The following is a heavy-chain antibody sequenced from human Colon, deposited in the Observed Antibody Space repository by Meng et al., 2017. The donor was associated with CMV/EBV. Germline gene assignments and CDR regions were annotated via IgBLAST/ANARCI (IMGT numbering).Heavy chain of an antibody. CDR2: ISAAGTTI. CDR3: ARRGYCASTSCYMHYGMDV. CDR1: GFTFSSYS. Sequence: GGSLRLSCEASGFTFSSYSMHWVRQAPGKGPEWISYISAAGTTIKYADSVKGRFTISRENAKNSLYLEMNSLRAEDTAVYYCARRGYCASTSCYMHYGMDVWGQGTSVTVSS. J-gene: IGHJ6*02. D-gene: IGHD2-2*02. V-gene: IGHV3-48*04.